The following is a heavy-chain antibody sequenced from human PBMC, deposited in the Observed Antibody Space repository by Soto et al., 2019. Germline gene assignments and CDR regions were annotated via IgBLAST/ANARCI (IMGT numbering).Heavy chain of an antibody. J-gene: IGHJ6*01. CDR3: AREGKAMATINYYFGMDV. D-gene: IGHD5-12*01. Sequence: QVQLQESGPGLVKPSETLSLTCTVSGASVSSGNYYWSWIRQPPGKGLEWIGYIYYSGSTRYNPSLKSRVTISVDMSRNQFSLKLSSVTAADAAVYYCAREGKAMATINYYFGMDVW. CDR2: IYYSGST. V-gene: IGHV4-61*01. CDR1: GASVSSGNYY.